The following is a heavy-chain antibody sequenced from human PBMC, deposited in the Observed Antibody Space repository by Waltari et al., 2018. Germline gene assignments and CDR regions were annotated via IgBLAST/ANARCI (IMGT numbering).Heavy chain of an antibody. V-gene: IGHV3-23*01. CDR3: AKRTFTSSGNFDY. CDR2: VTGDGEHT. Sequence: EVQLLESGGGLVQPGGSLSLSCAASGFIFSSYAMSWVRQAPGKGLEWVSAVTGDGEHTNYADSVEGRFTISRDNSKSTLYLQMNSLRAEDTAVYYCAKRTFTSSGNFDYWGQGTLVTVSS. J-gene: IGHJ4*02. D-gene: IGHD2-2*01. CDR1: GFIFSSYA.